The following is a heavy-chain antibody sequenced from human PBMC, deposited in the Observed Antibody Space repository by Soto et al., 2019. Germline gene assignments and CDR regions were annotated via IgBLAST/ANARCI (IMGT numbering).Heavy chain of an antibody. V-gene: IGHV4-61*05. CDR3: ARRRIVAATEYFDY. CDR1: GGSISSSSYY. CDR2: IYYSGST. D-gene: IGHD2-15*01. J-gene: IGHJ4*02. Sequence: PSETLSLTCTVSGGSISSSSYYWGWIRQPPGKGLEWIGYIYYSGSTNYNPSLKSRVTISVDTSKNQFSLKLSSVTAADTAVYYCARRRIVAATEYFDYWGQGTLVTVSS.